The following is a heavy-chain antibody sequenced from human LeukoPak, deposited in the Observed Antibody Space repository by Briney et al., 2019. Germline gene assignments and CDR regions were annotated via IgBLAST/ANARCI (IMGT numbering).Heavy chain of an antibody. CDR2: INHSGST. J-gene: IGHJ4*02. V-gene: IGHV4-34*01. D-gene: IGHD5-24*01. CDR1: GGSFGGYY. Sequence: PSETLSLTCAVYGGSFGGYYWSWIRQPPGKGREWIGEINHSGSTNYNPSLKSRVTISVDTSKNQFSLKLSSVPAADTAVYYCARSDGYKRPFDYWGQGTLVTVSS. CDR3: ARSDGYKRPFDY.